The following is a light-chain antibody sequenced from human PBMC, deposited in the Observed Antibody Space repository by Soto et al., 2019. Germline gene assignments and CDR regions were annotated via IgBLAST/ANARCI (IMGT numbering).Light chain of an antibody. CDR1: SSNIGAGYD. V-gene: IGLV1-40*01. CDR3: QSYDSSLSADV. J-gene: IGLJ1*01. CDR2: GYT. Sequence: QSVLTQPPSVSGAPRQRVTISCTGSSSNIGAGYDVHWYQQLPGTAPKLLIYGYTNRPSGVPGRFSGSKSGTSASLAITGLQAEDEADYYCQSYDSSLSADVFGTGTKLTVL.